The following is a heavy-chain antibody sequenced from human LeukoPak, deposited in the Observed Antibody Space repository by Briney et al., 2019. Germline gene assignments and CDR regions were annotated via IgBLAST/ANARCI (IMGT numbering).Heavy chain of an antibody. Sequence: ASVKLSCNVSGHTLTELSINWVRQAPGNGLEWMGGFDPEDGETIYAQKFQGRVTMTEDTSTDTDYMELSSLRSEDTAVYYCATIIRAWYGDLHWYFDLWGRGTLVTV. J-gene: IGHJ2*01. D-gene: IGHD4-17*01. CDR3: ATIIRAWYGDLHWYFDL. CDR1: GHTLTELS. CDR2: FDPEDGET. V-gene: IGHV1-24*01.